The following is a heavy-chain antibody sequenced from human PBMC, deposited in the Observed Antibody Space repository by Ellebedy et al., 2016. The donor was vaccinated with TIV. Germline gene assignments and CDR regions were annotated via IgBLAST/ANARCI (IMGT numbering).Heavy chain of an antibody. CDR1: GGSISGSSTSYY. Sequence: SETLSLXCNVSGGSISGSSTSYYWGWIRQPPGKGLEWIGSIYYSGSTYYNPSLKSRVSISVDTSKNQFSLRLSSVTAADTAVYYCASLRGGSGYQGRWGQGALVTVSS. V-gene: IGHV4-39*01. J-gene: IGHJ4*02. CDR3: ASLRGGSGYQGR. D-gene: IGHD3-9*01. CDR2: IYYSGST.